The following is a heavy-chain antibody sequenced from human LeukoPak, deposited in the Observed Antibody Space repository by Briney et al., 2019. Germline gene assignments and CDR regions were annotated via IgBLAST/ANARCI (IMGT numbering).Heavy chain of an antibody. CDR3: ARGRLLDS. CDR1: GGSFSGYY. Sequence: PSETLSLTCAVYGGSFSGYYWSWIRQPPGKGLEWIGEINHSGSTNYNPSLKSRVTISVDTSKNQFSLKLSSVTAADTAVYYCARGRLLDSWGQGTLVTVSS. CDR2: INHSGST. V-gene: IGHV4-34*01. J-gene: IGHJ4*02.